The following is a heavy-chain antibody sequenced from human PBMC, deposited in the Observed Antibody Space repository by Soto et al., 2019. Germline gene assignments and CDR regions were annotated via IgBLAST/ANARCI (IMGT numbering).Heavy chain of an antibody. CDR3: ERDTGNPNYLDS. CDR2: IYHTGAT. D-gene: IGHD2-8*02. CDR1: VVSISSADYY. Sequence: SETLSLTCTFSVVSISSADYYCSWIRQHPWKGLEWIGYIYHTGATYSNPSLRSRVSFSVDTSKNQFSLNLTSVTAADTAVYYCERDTGNPNYLDSWGQGTLVTVSS. V-gene: IGHV4-31*03. J-gene: IGHJ4*02.